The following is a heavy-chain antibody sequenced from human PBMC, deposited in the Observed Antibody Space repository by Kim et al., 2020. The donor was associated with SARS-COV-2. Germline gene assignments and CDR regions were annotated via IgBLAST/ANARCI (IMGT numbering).Heavy chain of an antibody. Sequence: GGSLRLSCAASGFTFSSYAMSWVRQAPGKGLEWVSTISGSGFSTYYADSVKGRFTISRDNSKNTLYLQMNSLRAEDTAVYYCAAPYDSSGYPSYSDYWGQGTLVTVSS. J-gene: IGHJ4*02. D-gene: IGHD3-22*01. CDR1: GFTFSSYA. CDR2: ISGSGFST. CDR3: AAPYDSSGYPSYSDY. V-gene: IGHV3-23*01.